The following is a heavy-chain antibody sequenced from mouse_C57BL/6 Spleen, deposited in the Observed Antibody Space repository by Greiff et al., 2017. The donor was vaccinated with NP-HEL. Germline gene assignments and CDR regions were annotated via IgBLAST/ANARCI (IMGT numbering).Heavy chain of an antibody. J-gene: IGHJ1*03. D-gene: IGHD1-1*01. V-gene: IGHV1-64*01. CDR3: ARGPYYYGSSYGYFDV. CDR1: GYTFTSYW. Sequence: QVQLQQPGAELVKPGASVKLSCKASGYTFTSYWMHWVKQRPGQGLEWIGMIHPNSGSTNYNEKFKSKATLTVDKSSSTAYMQLSSLTSEDSAVYYGARGPYYYGSSYGYFDVWGTGTTVTVSS. CDR2: IHPNSGST.